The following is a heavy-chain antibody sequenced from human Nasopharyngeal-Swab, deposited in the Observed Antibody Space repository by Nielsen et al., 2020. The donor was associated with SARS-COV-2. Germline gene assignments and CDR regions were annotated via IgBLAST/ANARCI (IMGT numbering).Heavy chain of an antibody. CDR2: IYPGDYDT. D-gene: IGHD2-15*01. Sequence: GESLKISCKGSGYSFTSYWIGWVRQMPGKGLEWMGIIYPGDYDTRYSPSFQGQVTISADKSISTAYLQWSSLKASDTAMYYCARRVGYCSGGSCYFDYWGQGTLVTVSS. J-gene: IGHJ4*02. CDR3: ARRVGYCSGGSCYFDY. CDR1: GYSFTSYW. V-gene: IGHV5-51*01.